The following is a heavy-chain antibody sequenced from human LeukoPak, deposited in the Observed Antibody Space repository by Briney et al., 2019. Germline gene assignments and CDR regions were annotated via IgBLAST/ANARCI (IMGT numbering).Heavy chain of an antibody. Sequence: PSETLSLSCAVYGGSFSGNYWSWIRQPPGKGLEWIGEVNHSGSTNYNPSLKSRVTMSIDTSKNQFSLNLKSVTAADTAVYYCASDTYYYDSSGPRAFDIWGQGTMVTVPS. CDR2: VNHSGST. CDR3: ASDTYYYDSSGPRAFDI. CDR1: GGSFSGNY. V-gene: IGHV4-34*01. D-gene: IGHD3-22*01. J-gene: IGHJ3*02.